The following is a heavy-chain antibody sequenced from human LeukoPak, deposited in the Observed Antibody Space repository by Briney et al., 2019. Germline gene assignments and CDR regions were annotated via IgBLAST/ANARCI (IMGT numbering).Heavy chain of an antibody. CDR1: GYSISSGYY. D-gene: IGHD5-18*01. Sequence: SETLSLTCTVSGYSISSGYYWGWIRQPPGKGLEWIGSIYHSGSTYYNPSLKSRVTISVDTSKNQFSLKLSSVTAADTAVYYCARVGGYSYGLYYFDYWGQGTLVTVS. J-gene: IGHJ4*02. CDR2: IYHSGST. CDR3: ARVGGYSYGLYYFDY. V-gene: IGHV4-38-2*02.